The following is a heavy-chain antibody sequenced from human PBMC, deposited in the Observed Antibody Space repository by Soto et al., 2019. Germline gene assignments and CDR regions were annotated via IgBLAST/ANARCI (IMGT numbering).Heavy chain of an antibody. J-gene: IGHJ6*02. CDR3: AAYQLGILYYYYYGVDV. CDR2: ISGSGGST. Sequence: GGSLRLSCAASGFTFSSYAMSWVRQAPGKGLEWVSAISGSGGSTYYADSVKGRFTISRDNSKNTLYLQMNSLRAEDTAVYYCAAYQLGILYYYYYGVDVWGQVTTVTVSS. V-gene: IGHV3-23*01. D-gene: IGHD2-2*01. CDR1: GFTFSSYA.